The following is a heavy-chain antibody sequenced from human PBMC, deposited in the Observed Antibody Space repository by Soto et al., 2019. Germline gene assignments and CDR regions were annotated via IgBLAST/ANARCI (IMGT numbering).Heavy chain of an antibody. Sequence: QVQLQESGPGLVKPSETLSLTCTVSGGSISSYYWSWIRQPPGKGLEWIGYIYYSGSTNYNPSLKSRVTISVDTSKNQFSLKLSSVTAAYTAVYYCARGQRSDYYYYYYMDVWGKGTTVTVSS. V-gene: IGHV4-59*01. CDR1: GGSISSYY. J-gene: IGHJ6*03. CDR3: ARGQRSDYYYYYYMDV. D-gene: IGHD1-1*01. CDR2: IYYSGST.